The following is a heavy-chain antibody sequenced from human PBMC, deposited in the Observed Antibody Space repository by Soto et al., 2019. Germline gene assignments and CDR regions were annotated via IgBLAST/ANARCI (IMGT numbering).Heavy chain of an antibody. J-gene: IGHJ5*02. CDR3: ARDRSYDILTAYKWFDP. D-gene: IGHD3-9*01. CDR1: GGSISSYY. V-gene: IGHV4-59*01. CDR2: IYYSGST. Sequence: SEALSLTCTVSGGSISSYYWSWIRQPPGKGLEWIGYIYYSGSTNYNPSLKSRVTISVDTSKNQFSLKLSSVTAADTAVYYCARDRSYDILTAYKWFDPWGQGTLVTVSS.